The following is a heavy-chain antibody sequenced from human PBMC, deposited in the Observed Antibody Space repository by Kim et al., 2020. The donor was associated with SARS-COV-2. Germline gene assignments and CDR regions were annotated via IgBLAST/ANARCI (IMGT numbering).Heavy chain of an antibody. D-gene: IGHD3-22*01. CDR2: IYYSGST. Sequence: SETLSLTCTVSGGSISSYYWSWIRQPPGKGLEWIGYIYYSGSTNYNPSLKSRVTISVDTSKNQFSLKLSSVTAADTAVYYCARDRGRYYDSSGRVGMDVWGQGTTVTVSS. CDR1: GGSISSYY. V-gene: IGHV4-59*13. J-gene: IGHJ6*02. CDR3: ARDRGRYYDSSGRVGMDV.